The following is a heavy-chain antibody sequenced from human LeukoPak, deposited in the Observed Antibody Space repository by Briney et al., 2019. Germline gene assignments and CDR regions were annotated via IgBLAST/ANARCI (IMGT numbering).Heavy chain of an antibody. J-gene: IGHJ4*02. V-gene: IGHV5-51*01. CDR2: IYPGDSDT. Sequence: GEYLKISCKGSGYSFTIYWIGWVRQIPGKGLEWMGIIYPGDSDTRYSPSFQGQVTISADRSINTASLQWSSLKASDTAIYYCARRLKNSNGWTFDYWGQGTLVTVSS. D-gene: IGHD6-19*01. CDR3: ARRLKNSNGWTFDY. CDR1: GYSFTIYW.